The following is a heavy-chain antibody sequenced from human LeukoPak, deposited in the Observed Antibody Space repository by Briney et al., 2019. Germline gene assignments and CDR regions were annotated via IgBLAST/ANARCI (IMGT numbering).Heavy chain of an antibody. J-gene: IGHJ4*02. CDR1: GFTFSFYW. V-gene: IGHV3-74*01. Sequence: PGGSLRLSCASSGFTFSFYWMHWVRQAPGKGLVWVSRINNDGRSTSYACSVKGRFTISRDNAKNTLYLQMNSLRAEDTAVYYCARDNEYCTGGTCRLDYWGQGALVTVSS. D-gene: IGHD2-15*01. CDR3: ARDNEYCTGGTCRLDY. CDR2: INNDGRST.